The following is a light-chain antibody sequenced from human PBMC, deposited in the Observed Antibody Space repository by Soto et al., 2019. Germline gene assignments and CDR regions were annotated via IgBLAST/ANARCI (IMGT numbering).Light chain of an antibody. Sequence: EIVLTQSPGTLSLSPGERATLSCRASQSVTSSYLAWYQQTPGQAPRLLIFGASSRATGIPARFCGSGSGTDFTLTISSLEPEDFAVYYCQQRTKWRTFGQGTKVDLK. CDR1: QSVTSSY. CDR2: GAS. CDR3: QQRTKWRT. V-gene: IGKV3D-20*02. J-gene: IGKJ1*01.